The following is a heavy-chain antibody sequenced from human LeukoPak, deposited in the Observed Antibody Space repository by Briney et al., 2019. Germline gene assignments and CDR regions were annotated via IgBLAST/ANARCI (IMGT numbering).Heavy chain of an antibody. CDR1: GYTFTGYY. D-gene: IGHD2-2*01. V-gene: IGHV1-2*02. Sequence: GASVNVSCKASGYTFTGYYMYWVRQAPGQGLEWMGWINPNSGGTNYAQKFQGRVTMTRDTSISTAYMELSSLRSDDTAVYYCARDHTELSYCSSTSCYLDYWGQGTLVTVSS. J-gene: IGHJ4*02. CDR3: ARDHTELSYCSSTSCYLDY. CDR2: INPNSGGT.